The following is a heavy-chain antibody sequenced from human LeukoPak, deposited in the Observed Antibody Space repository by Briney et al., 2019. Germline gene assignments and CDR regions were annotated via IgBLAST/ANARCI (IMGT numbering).Heavy chain of an antibody. D-gene: IGHD3-10*01. CDR2: ISYDGKNE. CDR3: ARGSPWELDC. Sequence: GTSLRLSCAVSGFTFSRYGMHWVRQAPGRGLEWVAVISYDGKNETYADSVKGRFTISRDTSSNTVSLQMNSLTIEDTAVYYCARGSPWELDCWGQGTLVTVSS. V-gene: IGHV3-30*04. CDR1: GFTFSRYG. J-gene: IGHJ4*02.